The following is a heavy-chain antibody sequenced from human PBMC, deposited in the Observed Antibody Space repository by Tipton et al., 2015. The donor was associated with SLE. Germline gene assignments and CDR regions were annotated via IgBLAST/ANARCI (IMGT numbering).Heavy chain of an antibody. CDR1: GDSITDSGYS. CDR3: ARDRAICTRTTCYGDNWFDP. V-gene: IGHV4-31*02. D-gene: IGHD2-2*01. J-gene: IGHJ5*02. Sequence: LRLSCTVSGDSITDSGYSWNWVRQHPGAGLEWIGYIHHSGRTDYNPSLRSRVTISRDTSKNQFSLKVDSLTAADTAVYYCARDRAICTRTTCYGDNWFDPWGQGTLVTVSS. CDR2: IHHSGRT.